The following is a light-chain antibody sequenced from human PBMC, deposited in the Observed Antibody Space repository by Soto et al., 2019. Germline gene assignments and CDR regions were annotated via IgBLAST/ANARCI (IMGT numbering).Light chain of an antibody. Sequence: QSVLTQPPSASGSPGQSVTISCTGTSSDVGGYNYVSWYQQHPGKAPKLMIYEVSKRPSGVPDRFSGSKSGNTASLTISGLQIEDEADYYCSSYTSGSTRVVFGGGTKLTVL. V-gene: IGLV2-8*01. CDR2: EVS. J-gene: IGLJ2*01. CDR3: SSYTSGSTRVV. CDR1: SSDVGGYNY.